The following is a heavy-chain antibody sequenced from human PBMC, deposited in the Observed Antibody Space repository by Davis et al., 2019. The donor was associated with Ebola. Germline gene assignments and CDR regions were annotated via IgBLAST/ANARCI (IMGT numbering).Heavy chain of an antibody. CDR2: IYYSGST. Sequence: MPGGSLRLSCTVSGDSINSSRYYWSWLRQPPGKGLESIASIYYSGSTYYNPSLRSRVTISVDTSRNQFSLKLSSATAADTAVYYCARPWYSGTYYDAYDIWGQGTMVAVSS. D-gene: IGHD1-26*01. CDR3: ARPWYSGTYYDAYDI. CDR1: GDSINSSRYY. J-gene: IGHJ3*02. V-gene: IGHV4-39*01.